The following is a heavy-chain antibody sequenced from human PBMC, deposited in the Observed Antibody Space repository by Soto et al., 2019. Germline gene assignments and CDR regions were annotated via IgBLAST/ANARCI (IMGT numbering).Heavy chain of an antibody. CDR2: IYHSGST. Sequence: TSETLSLTCAVSGGSISSGDYSWTWIRQPPGKGLEWIGYIYHSGSTNYNPSLKSRVTISVDTSKNQFSLKLTSVTAADTAVYYCARDKITGLFDYWGQGTLVTVSS. V-gene: IGHV4-30-2*01. D-gene: IGHD2-8*02. CDR3: ARDKITGLFDY. J-gene: IGHJ4*02. CDR1: GGSISSGDYS.